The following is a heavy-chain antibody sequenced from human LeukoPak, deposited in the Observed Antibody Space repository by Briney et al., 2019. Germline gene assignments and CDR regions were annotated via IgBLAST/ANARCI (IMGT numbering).Heavy chain of an antibody. J-gene: IGHJ6*02. CDR3: ARDGYNYRYYYYGMDV. D-gene: IGHD5-24*01. CDR1: GYTFTSYG. CDR2: ISAYNGNT. Sequence: GASVKVSCKASGYTFTSYGISWVRQAPGQGLEWMGWISAYNGNTNYAQKFQGRVTMTRDTSTSTVYMELSSLRSEDTAVYYCARDGYNYRYYYYGMDVWGQGTTVTVSS. V-gene: IGHV1-18*01.